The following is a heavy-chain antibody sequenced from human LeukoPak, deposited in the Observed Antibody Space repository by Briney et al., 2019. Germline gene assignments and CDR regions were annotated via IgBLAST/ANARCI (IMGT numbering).Heavy chain of an antibody. V-gene: IGHV1-69*05. CDR1: GGTFSSYA. D-gene: IGHD6-13*01. CDR3: ARSAGLYYYYYMDV. J-gene: IGHJ6*03. Sequence: ASVKVSCKASGGTFSSYAISWVRQAPGQGLEWMGGIIPIFGTANYAQKFQGRVTITTDESTSTAYMELSSLRSEDTAVYYCARSAGLYYYYYMDVWGKGTTVTVSS. CDR2: IIPIFGTA.